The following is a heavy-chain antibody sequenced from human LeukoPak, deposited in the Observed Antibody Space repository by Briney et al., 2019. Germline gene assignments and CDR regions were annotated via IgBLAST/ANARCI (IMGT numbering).Heavy chain of an antibody. CDR3: ARDMERGIVVVPAAI. CDR1: GYTFTSYA. CDR2: IYAGNGNT. V-gene: IGHV1-3*01. Sequence: VASVKVSCKASGYTFTSYAMHWVRQAPGQRLEWMGWIYAGNGNTKYSQKFQGRVTITRDTSASTAYMELSSLRSEDTAVYYCARDMERGIVVVPAAIWGQGTLVTVSS. D-gene: IGHD2-2*01. J-gene: IGHJ4*02.